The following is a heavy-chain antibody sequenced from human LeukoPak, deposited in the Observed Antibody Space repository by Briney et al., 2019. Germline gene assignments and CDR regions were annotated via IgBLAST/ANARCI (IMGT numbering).Heavy chain of an antibody. CDR1: GFTFDDYA. CDR3: AKDHYGDYVSWFDP. V-gene: IGHV3-9*01. J-gene: IGHJ5*02. D-gene: IGHD4-17*01. CDR2: ISWNSGSI. Sequence: GGSLRLSCAASGFTFDDYAMHWVRQAPGKGLEWVSGISWNSGSIGYADSVKGRFTISRDNAKNSLYLQMNSLRAEDTALYYCAKDHYGDYVSWFDPWGQGTLVTVSS.